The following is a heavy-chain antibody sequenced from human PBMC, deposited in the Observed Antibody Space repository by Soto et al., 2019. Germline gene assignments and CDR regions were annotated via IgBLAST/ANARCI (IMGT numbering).Heavy chain of an antibody. D-gene: IGHD6-13*01. Sequence: QLQLQESGSGLVKPSQTLSLTCAVSGGSISSGGYSWSWIRQPPGKGLEWIGYIYHSGSTYYNPSPKSRVTISVDRSKNQFSLKLSSVTDADTAVYYCARGLNTAAALDYWGQGTLVTVSS. CDR1: GGSISSGGYS. J-gene: IGHJ4*02. V-gene: IGHV4-30-2*01. CDR2: IYHSGST. CDR3: ARGLNTAAALDY.